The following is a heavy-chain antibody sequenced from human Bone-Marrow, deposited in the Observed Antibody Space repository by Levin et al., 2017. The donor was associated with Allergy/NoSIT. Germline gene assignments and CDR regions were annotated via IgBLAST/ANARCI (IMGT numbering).Heavy chain of an antibody. D-gene: IGHD3-10*01. J-gene: IGHJ4*02. CDR3: ARTVTDYGSGSYENGPFDY. CDR2: ISAYNGNT. CDR1: GYTFTSYG. Sequence: ASVKVSCKASGYTFTSYGISWVRQAPGQGLEWMGWISAYNGNTNYAQKLQGRVTMTTDTSTSTAYMELRSLRSDDTAVYYCARTVTDYGSGSYENGPFDYWGQGTLVTVSS. V-gene: IGHV1-18*01.